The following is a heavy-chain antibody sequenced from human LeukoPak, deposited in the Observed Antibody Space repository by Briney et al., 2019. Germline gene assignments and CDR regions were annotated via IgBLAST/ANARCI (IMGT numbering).Heavy chain of an antibody. J-gene: IGHJ3*02. V-gene: IGHV3-21*01. CDR3: ASDGYSSSGYDPFDI. CDR2: ISSSRSYI. Sequence: GGSLRLSCAASGFTFSSYSMNWVRHAPGKGLEWVSSISSSRSYIYYVDSVKGRFTISRDNAKNLLYLQMNSLRAEDTAVYYCASDGYSSSGYDPFDIWGQATIVTVSS. CDR1: GFTFSSYS. D-gene: IGHD6-13*01.